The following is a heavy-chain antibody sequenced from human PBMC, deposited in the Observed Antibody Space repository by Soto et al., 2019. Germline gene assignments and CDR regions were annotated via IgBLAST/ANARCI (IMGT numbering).Heavy chain of an antibody. D-gene: IGHD2-2*02. V-gene: IGHV1-69*06. CDR3: ARGEYYCSNTSCYREYYYSYGMDV. CDR1: GGTFSSYA. J-gene: IGHJ6*01. CDR2: IIPIFGTA. Sequence: SVKVSCKASGGTFSSYAISWVRQAPGQGLEWMGGIIPIFGTANYAQKFQGRVTITADKSTSTAYMELSSLRSEDTAVYYCARGEYYCSNTSCYREYYYSYGMDVWGQGTHVPVYS.